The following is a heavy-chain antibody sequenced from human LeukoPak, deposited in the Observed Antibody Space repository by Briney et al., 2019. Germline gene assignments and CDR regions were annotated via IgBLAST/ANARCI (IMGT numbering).Heavy chain of an antibody. J-gene: IGHJ6*03. Sequence: SETLSLTCTVSGGSISSYYWSWIRQPAGKGLEWIGRIYTSGSTNYNPSLKSRVTMSVDTSKNQFSLKLSSVTAADTAVYYCARGVGSTIFGVGNYYYYYMDVWGKGTTVTVSS. CDR1: GGSISSYY. V-gene: IGHV4-4*07. CDR3: ARGVGSTIFGVGNYYYYYMDV. CDR2: IYTSGST. D-gene: IGHD3-3*01.